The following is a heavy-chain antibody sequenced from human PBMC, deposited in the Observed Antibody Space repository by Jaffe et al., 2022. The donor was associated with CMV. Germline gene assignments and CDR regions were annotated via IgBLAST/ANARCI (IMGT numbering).Heavy chain of an antibody. D-gene: IGHD6-6*01. CDR3: ARRGLSSSSFYYGMDV. J-gene: IGHJ6*02. CDR1: GYTFTSYY. CDR2: INPSGGST. Sequence: QVQLVQSGAEVKKPGASVKVSCKASGYTFTSYYMHWVRQAPGQGLEWMGMINPSGGSTSYAQKFQGRVTMTRDTSTSTVYMELSSLRSEDTAVYYCARRGLSSSSFYYGMDVWGQGTTVTVSS. V-gene: IGHV1-46*01.